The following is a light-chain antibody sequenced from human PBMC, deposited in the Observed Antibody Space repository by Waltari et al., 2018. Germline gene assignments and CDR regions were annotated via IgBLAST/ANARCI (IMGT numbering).Light chain of an antibody. CDR1: QSVCSY. Sequence: EIVLTQSPATLSLSPGEGVTLSCRASQSVCSYLAWYHQKPGQAPRLLIYDASNRATGIPARFSGSGSGTDFTLTISSLEPEDFAVYYCQQRSNWPLTFGPGTKVDIK. CDR3: QQRSNWPLT. V-gene: IGKV3-11*01. CDR2: DAS. J-gene: IGKJ3*01.